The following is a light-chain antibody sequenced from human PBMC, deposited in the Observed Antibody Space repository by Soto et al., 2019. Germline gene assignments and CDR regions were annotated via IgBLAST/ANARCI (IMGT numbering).Light chain of an antibody. CDR3: SSYTSSSTLYV. CDR1: SSDVCGYNY. CDR2: EVS. V-gene: IGLV2-14*01. Sequence: QSALTQPASVSGSPGQSITISCTGTSSDVCGYNYVSWYQQHPGKATKLMIYEVSNRPSGVSNRFSGSKSGNTASLTISGLQAEDEADYYCSSYTSSSTLYVFGTGTKVTVL. J-gene: IGLJ1*01.